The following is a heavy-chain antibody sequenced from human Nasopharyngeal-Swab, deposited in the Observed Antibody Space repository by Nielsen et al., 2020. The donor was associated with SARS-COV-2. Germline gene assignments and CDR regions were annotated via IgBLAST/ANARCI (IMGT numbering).Heavy chain of an antibody. Sequence: VRQAPGKGLEWVSYISSSSSTIYYADSVKGRFTISRDNAKSSLYLQMNSLRAEDTAVYYCARGGRWWATTSRANNWFDPWGQGTLVTVSS. V-gene: IGHV3-48*04. CDR3: ARGGRWWATTSRANNWFDP. J-gene: IGHJ5*02. CDR2: ISSSSSTI. D-gene: IGHD1/OR15-1a*01.